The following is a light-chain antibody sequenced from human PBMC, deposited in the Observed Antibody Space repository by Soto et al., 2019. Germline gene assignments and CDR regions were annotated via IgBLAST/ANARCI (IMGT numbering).Light chain of an antibody. CDR1: SSNVGYNS. Sequence: QSVLTQPPSVSAAPGQEVTISCSGSSSNVGYNSVSWYQQLPGTAPKLLIYGNNKRPSGIPARFSGSKSGTSATLGITGLQTGDEADYYCGAWDNSLSVYVFGSGTKLTVL. CDR2: GNN. J-gene: IGLJ1*01. V-gene: IGLV1-51*01. CDR3: GAWDNSLSVYV.